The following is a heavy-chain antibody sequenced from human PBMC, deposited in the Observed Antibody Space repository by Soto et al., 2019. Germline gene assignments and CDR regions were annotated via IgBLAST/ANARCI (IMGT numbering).Heavy chain of an antibody. CDR1: GGSFSGYY. J-gene: IGHJ6*02. D-gene: IGHD5-12*01. V-gene: IGHV4-34*01. CDR2: INHSGST. CDR3: ARIIVATSWIYYYYGMDV. Sequence: ETLSLTCAVYGGSFSGYYWSWIRQPPGKGLEWIGEINHSGSTNYNPSLKSRVTISVDTSKNQFSLKLSSVTAADTAVYYCARIIVATSWIYYYYGMDVWGQGTTVTVYS.